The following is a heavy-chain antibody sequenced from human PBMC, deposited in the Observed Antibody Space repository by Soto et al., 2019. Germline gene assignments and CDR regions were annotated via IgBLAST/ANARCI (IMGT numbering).Heavy chain of an antibody. Sequence: QVQLVESGGGVVQPGRSLRLSCAASGFTFSSYGMHWVRQAPGKGLEWVAVIWYDGSNKYYADSVKGRFTISRDNSKNTLYLQMNSLRAEDTAVYYCARDEFHGGDYWGQGTLVTVSS. CDR1: GFTFSSYG. J-gene: IGHJ4*02. CDR3: ARDEFHGGDY. V-gene: IGHV3-33*01. CDR2: IWYDGSNK.